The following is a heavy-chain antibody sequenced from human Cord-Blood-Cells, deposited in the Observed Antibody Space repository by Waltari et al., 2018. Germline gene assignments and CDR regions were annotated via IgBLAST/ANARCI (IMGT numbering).Heavy chain of an antibody. V-gene: IGHV1-2*04. Sequence: QLQLVQSGAGGKKPGASGKGSCKAEGTTFTGYYMHWVRQAPGQGLGWMGWINPNSGGTNYAQKFQGWVTMTRDTSISTAYMELSRLRSDDTAVYYCARRGSDAFDIWGQGTMVTVSS. CDR1: GTTFTGYY. J-gene: IGHJ3*02. D-gene: IGHD3-10*01. CDR2: INPNSGGT. CDR3: ARRGSDAFDI.